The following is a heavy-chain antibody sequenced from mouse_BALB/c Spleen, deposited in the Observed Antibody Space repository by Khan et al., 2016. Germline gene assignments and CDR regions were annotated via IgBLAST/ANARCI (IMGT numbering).Heavy chain of an antibody. D-gene: IGHD2-4*01. CDR2: IDTNTGEP. CDR1: GYSFTNYG. J-gene: IGHJ3*01. CDR3: ARWGYDYAWFAY. Sequence: QIQLVQSGPELKKPGETVKISCKASGYSFTNYGMNWVKQAPGKGLKWMGWIDTNTGEPTYAEDFKGRFAFSLETSAITAYLQINNLKNDDTGTYFCARWGYDYAWFAYWGQGTLVTVSA. V-gene: IGHV9-3*02.